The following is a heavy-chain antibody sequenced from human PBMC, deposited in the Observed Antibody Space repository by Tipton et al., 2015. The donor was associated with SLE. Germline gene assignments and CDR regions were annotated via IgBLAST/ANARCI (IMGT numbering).Heavy chain of an antibody. Sequence: TLSLTCSVSGGSISTSNHFWGWIRQPPGKGLEWIASVYYSGSTYFNPSLKSRVTISLGTSTNQFSLRLSSVTAADTAVYFCTRSLYNTNWFWFDPWGQGTLVIVSS. CDR2: VYYSGST. CDR1: GGSISTSNHF. V-gene: IGHV4-39*07. D-gene: IGHD6-13*01. J-gene: IGHJ5*02. CDR3: TRSLYNTNWFWFDP.